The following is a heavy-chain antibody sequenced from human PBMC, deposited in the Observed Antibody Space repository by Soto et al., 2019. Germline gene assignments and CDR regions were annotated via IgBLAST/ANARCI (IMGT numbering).Heavy chain of an antibody. D-gene: IGHD3-9*01. CDR2: IIPIFGPP. CDR3: ATNTNRYYDMLTGYYRDS. CDR1: GGTFSSSA. V-gene: IGHV1-69*01. Sequence: QVQLVQSGAEVKRPGSSVTVSCKPSGGTFSSSAISWVRQAPGQGLEWVGGIIPIFGPPKNAQKFQGRVTISADESMSTAYMELSSLTSEDTAVYYCATNTNRYYDMLTGYYRDSCGHGTLVTVSS. J-gene: IGHJ5*01.